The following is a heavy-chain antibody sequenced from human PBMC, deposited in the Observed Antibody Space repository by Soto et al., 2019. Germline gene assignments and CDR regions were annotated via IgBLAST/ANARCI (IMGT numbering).Heavy chain of an antibody. CDR3: ARAGLEWSYNWFDP. D-gene: IGHD3-3*01. CDR2: IYYSGST. Sequence: ASETLSLTCTVSGGSISSDRYYWGWIRQPPGKGLEWIGYIYYSGSTYYNPSLKSRVTISVDTSKNQFSLKLSSVTAADTAVHYCARAGLEWSYNWFDPWGQGTLVTVSS. J-gene: IGHJ5*02. V-gene: IGHV4-30-4*08. CDR1: GGSISSDRYY.